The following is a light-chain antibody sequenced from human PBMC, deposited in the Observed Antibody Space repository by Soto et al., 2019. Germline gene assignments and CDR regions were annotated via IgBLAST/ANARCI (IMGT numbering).Light chain of an antibody. V-gene: IGKV3-20*01. Sequence: DIVLTQSPGTLSLSPWERATLSCRASQSVGSVYLAWYQQKPGQAPRLLIHGASNRASGIPDRFSGSGSGTDFTLTISRLEPEDFAVYYCQQYGGSPRTFGQGTKVDIK. CDR2: GAS. CDR1: QSVGSVY. CDR3: QQYGGSPRT. J-gene: IGKJ1*01.